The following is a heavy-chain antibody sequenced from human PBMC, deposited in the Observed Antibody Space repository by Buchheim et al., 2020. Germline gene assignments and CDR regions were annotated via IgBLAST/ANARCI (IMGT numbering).Heavy chain of an antibody. CDR1: GFTFDDYA. CDR3: TRGSADYNSFFGT. CDR2: ISWNSGSI. Sequence: EVQLVESGGGVVQPGRSLRLSCAASGFTFDDYAMYWVRQAPGKGLEWVSGISWNSGSIGYADSVKGRFTISRDNAKNSLYLQMSSLRAEDTALYYCTRGSADYNSFFGTWGQGTL. J-gene: IGHJ5*02. D-gene: IGHD4/OR15-4a*01. V-gene: IGHV3-9*01.